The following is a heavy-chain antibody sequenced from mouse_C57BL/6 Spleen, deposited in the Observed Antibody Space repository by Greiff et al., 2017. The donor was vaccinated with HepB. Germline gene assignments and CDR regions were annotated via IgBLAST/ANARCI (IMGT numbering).Heavy chain of an antibody. V-gene: IGHV1-82*01. D-gene: IGHD1-2*01. CDR3: ARLGITLDY. CDR2: IYPGDGDT. J-gene: IGHJ2*01. Sequence: QVQLQQSGPELVKPGASVKISCKASGYSFSSSWMNWVKQRPGKGLEWIGRIYPGDGDTNYNGKFKGKATLTADKSSSTAYMQLSSLTSEDSAVYFCARLGITLDYWGQGTTLTVSS. CDR1: GYSFSSSW.